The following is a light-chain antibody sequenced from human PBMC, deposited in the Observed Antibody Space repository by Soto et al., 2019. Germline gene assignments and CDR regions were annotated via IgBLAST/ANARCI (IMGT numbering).Light chain of an antibody. V-gene: IGKV1-39*01. J-gene: IGKJ1*01. Sequence: DIQMTQSPSSLSASVGETITIXCRASQSISSSLNWFQHSPGQPPKLLLFAASNLHAGVPPRFSGSGSGTSFSLTIRSLQPEDFATYYCQQSFNLPRTFGPGTKVDI. CDR2: AAS. CDR3: QQSFNLPRT. CDR1: QSISSS.